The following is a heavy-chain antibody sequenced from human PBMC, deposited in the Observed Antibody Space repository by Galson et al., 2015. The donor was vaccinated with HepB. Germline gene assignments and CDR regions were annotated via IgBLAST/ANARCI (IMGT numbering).Heavy chain of an antibody. Sequence: SVKVSCKASGYTFTSYAMNWVRQAPGQGLEWMGWINTNTGNPTYAQGFTGRFVFSLDTSVSTAYLQISSLKAEDTAVYYCARVAEWFRLGYYYMDVWGKGTTVTVSS. CDR1: GYTFTSYA. V-gene: IGHV7-4-1*02. J-gene: IGHJ6*03. CDR2: INTNTGNP. D-gene: IGHD3-3*01. CDR3: ARVAEWFRLGYYYMDV.